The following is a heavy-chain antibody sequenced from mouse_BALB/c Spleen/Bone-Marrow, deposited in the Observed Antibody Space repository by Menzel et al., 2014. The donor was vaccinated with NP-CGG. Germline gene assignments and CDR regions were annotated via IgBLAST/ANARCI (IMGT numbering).Heavy chain of an antibody. CDR1: GYTFTDHT. CDR2: INPNNVGT. CDR3: ARGRTAY. J-gene: IGHJ3*01. Sequence: VQLQQSGPELVKPGASVKISCKTSGYTFTDHTMHWVKQSHGKSLEWIGNINPNNVGTTYNQKFKGKATLTIDKSSSTAYMELRSLTSEDSAVYYCARGRTAYWGQGTLVTVSA. V-gene: IGHV1-18*01.